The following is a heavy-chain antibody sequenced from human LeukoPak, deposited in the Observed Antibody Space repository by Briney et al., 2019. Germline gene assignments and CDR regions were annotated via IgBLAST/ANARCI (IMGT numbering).Heavy chain of an antibody. V-gene: IGHV3-7*01. J-gene: IGHJ6*02. D-gene: IGHD6-13*01. CDR1: GFTFSSYW. CDR2: IKQDGSEK. CDR3: ARERAADLYYYYYGMDV. Sequence: GGSLRLSYAASGFTFSSYWMSWVRQAPGKGLEWVANIKQDGSEKYYVDSVKGRFTISRDNAKNSLYLQMNSLRAEDTAVYYCARERAADLYYYYYGMDVWGQGTTVTVSS.